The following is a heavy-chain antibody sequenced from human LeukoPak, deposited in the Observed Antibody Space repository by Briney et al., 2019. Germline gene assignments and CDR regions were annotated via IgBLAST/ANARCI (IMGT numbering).Heavy chain of an antibody. Sequence: PSETLSLTCTVSGGSISSYFWSWVRQPPGKGLEWIGYIYYSGSTNYNPSLKSRVTISVDTSKNQFFLKLASVTTADTAVYYCARDRWLGYWDQGTLVTVSS. CDR3: ARDRWLGY. CDR1: GGSISSYF. V-gene: IGHV4-59*01. J-gene: IGHJ4*02. CDR2: IYYSGST. D-gene: IGHD5-12*01.